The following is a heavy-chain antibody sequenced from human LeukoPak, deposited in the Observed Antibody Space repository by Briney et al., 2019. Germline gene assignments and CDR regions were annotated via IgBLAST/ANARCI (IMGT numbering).Heavy chain of an antibody. CDR2: IYGSGDT. Sequence: GGSLRLSCAASGFTVSSNYMSWVRQAPGEGLEWVSIIYGSGDTCYADSVKGRFTISRDNSKNTLYLQMNSLRAEDTAVYRCARGDGYSYGLTDYWGQGTLVTVSS. D-gene: IGHD5-18*01. CDR1: GFTVSSNY. CDR3: ARGDGYSYGLTDY. V-gene: IGHV3-66*01. J-gene: IGHJ4*02.